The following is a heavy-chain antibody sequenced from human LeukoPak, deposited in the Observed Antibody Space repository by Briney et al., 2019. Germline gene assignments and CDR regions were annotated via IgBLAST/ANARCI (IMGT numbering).Heavy chain of an antibody. CDR2: IYYSGST. D-gene: IGHD3-3*01. J-gene: IGHJ4*02. CDR1: GGSISSSSYY. V-gene: IGHV4-39*07. CDR3: VRENDYDFWSGTMGYFDY. Sequence: SETLSLTCTVSGGSISSSSYYWGWIRQPPGKGLEWIGSIYYSGSTNYNPSLKSRVTMSVDTSKNQFSLKLSSVTAADTAVYYCVRENDYDFWSGTMGYFDYWGQGTLVTVSS.